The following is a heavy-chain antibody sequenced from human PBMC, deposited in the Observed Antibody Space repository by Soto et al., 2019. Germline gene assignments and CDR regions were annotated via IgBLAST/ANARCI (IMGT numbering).Heavy chain of an antibody. Sequence: ASVKVSFKASGGTFSSYAISWVRQAPGQGLEWMGGIIPIFGTANYAQKFQGRVTITAEKSTSTAYMELSSLRSEDTAVYYCARAITMVRGVIIYYGMDVWGQGTTVTVS. CDR2: IIPIFGTA. CDR3: ARAITMVRGVIIYYGMDV. CDR1: GGTFSSYA. J-gene: IGHJ6*02. V-gene: IGHV1-69*06. D-gene: IGHD3-10*01.